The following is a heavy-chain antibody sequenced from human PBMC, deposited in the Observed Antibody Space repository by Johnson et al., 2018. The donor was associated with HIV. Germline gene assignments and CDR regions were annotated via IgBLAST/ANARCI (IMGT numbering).Heavy chain of an antibody. CDR3: AKERNSIVVLVAATPRRDFDM. Sequence: QVQLVESGGGVVQPGRSLRLSCAASGFTFSNYGMHWVRQAPGKGLKWVAFIRYDGNNEYYAGSVKGRFTISRDNSKNTLYLQMNSLRTDDTAVYYCAKERNSIVVLVAATPRRDFDMWGQGTMVTVSS. V-gene: IGHV3-30*02. J-gene: IGHJ3*02. CDR1: GFTFSNYG. CDR2: IRYDGNNE. D-gene: IGHD2-15*01.